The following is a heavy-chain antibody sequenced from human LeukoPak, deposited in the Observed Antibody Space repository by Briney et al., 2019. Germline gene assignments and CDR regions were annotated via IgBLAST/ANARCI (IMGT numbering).Heavy chain of an antibody. D-gene: IGHD2-2*01. CDR1: GFTFSTYS. J-gene: IGHJ4*02. Sequence: GGSLRLSCAASGFTFSTYSMNWVRQAPGKGLEWVSSISSSSSYIYYADSVKGRFTTSRDNAKNSLYLQMNSLRVEDTAVYYCARDQGYCSSTSCYAHYFDFWGQGTLVTVSS. CDR3: ARDQGYCSSTSCYAHYFDF. V-gene: IGHV3-21*01. CDR2: ISSSSSYI.